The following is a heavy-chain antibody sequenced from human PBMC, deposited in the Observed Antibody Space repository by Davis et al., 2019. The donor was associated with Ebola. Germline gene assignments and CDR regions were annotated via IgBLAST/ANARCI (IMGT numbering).Heavy chain of an antibody. CDR2: ISSSINYI. D-gene: IGHD2-21*02. J-gene: IGHJ2*01. CDR3: VRDPALVVTGGGWFFGL. V-gene: IGHV3-21*01. Sequence: GGSLRLSCAASGFTFSSYSMNWVRQAPGKGLEWVSFISSSINYIYYADSVKGRFTVSRDNAKNSLYLQMNSLRAEDTAVYYCVRDPALVVTGGGWFFGLWGRGTLVTVSS. CDR1: GFTFSSYS.